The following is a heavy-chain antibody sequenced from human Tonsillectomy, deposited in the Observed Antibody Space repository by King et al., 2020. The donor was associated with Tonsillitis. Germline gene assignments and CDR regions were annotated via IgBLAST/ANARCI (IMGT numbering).Heavy chain of an antibody. CDR3: ASLPLIREPDSSHL. CDR1: GFSVSNNY. Sequence: VQLVESGGGLIQPGGSLRLSCAASGFSVSNNYMNWVRQAPGKGLEWVSIIYTGGSTYYADSVKGRFTISRDNSKNTLYLQMNSLRAEDTAVYFCASLPLIREPDSSHLWGQGTVVTVSS. V-gene: IGHV3-53*01. D-gene: IGHD3-22*01. CDR2: IYTGGST. J-gene: IGHJ3*01.